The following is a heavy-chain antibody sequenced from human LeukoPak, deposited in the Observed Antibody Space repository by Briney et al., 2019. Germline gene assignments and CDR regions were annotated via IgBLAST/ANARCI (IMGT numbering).Heavy chain of an antibody. CDR3: ARNIPVTRWGY. J-gene: IGHJ4*02. Sequence: GGSLRLSCTASGFTFSHYWMTWVRQAPGKGLEWVANIKEDGSEKNYVDSVGGRFTISRDNSKNTLYLQMNSLRAEDTAVYYCARNIPVTRWGYWGQGTLVTVSS. D-gene: IGHD2-21*01. V-gene: IGHV3-7*01. CDR1: GFTFSHYW. CDR2: IKEDGSEK.